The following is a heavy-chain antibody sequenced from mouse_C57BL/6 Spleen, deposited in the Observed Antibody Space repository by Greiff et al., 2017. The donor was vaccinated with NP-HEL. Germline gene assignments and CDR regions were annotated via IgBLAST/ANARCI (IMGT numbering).Heavy chain of an antibody. D-gene: IGHD3-2*02. V-gene: IGHV5-4*01. CDR2: LSDGGSYT. CDR1: GFTFSSYA. J-gene: IGHJ4*01. Sequence: DVKLQESGGGLVKPGGSLKLSCAASGFTFSSYAMSWVRQTPEKRLEWVATLSDGGSYTYYPDNVKGRFTISRDNAKNNLYLQMSHLKSEDTAMYYCARDGRLRYAMDYWGQGTSVTVSS. CDR3: ARDGRLRYAMDY.